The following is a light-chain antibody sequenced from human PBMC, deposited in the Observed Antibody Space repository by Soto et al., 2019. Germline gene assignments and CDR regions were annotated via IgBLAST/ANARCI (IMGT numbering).Light chain of an antibody. CDR2: DAS. Sequence: DIQMTQSPSSLSASVGDRVTIACQASQDISNYVSWYQQKPGKVPKLLIYDASNLEIEVPSRFSGRGSGTDFTFTISSLQPEDIATYYCQQYANLPQVTFGGGTTVEIK. CDR1: QDISNY. CDR3: QQYANLPQVT. V-gene: IGKV1-33*01. J-gene: IGKJ4*01.